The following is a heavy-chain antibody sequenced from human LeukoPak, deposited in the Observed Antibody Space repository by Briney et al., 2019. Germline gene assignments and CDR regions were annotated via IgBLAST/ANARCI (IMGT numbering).Heavy chain of an antibody. Sequence: GGSLRLSCAASGFTFSSYAMHWVRQAPGKGLEWVAVISYDGSNKYYADSVKGRFTISRDNSKNTLYLQMNSLRAEDTAVYYCARDPRTHYYDSSGNYWGQGTLVTVSS. V-gene: IGHV3-30-3*01. CDR3: ARDPRTHYYDSSGNY. J-gene: IGHJ4*02. CDR2: ISYDGSNK. CDR1: GFTFSSYA. D-gene: IGHD3-22*01.